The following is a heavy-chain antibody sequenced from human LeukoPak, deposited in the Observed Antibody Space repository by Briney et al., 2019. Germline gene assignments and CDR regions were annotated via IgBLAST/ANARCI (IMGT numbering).Heavy chain of an antibody. D-gene: IGHD5-12*01. CDR3: ARGGYYPDY. J-gene: IGHJ4*02. CDR2: IKEDGSEK. Sequence: GGTLRLSCAASGFTFSRYWMSWVRQAPGKRLEWVANIKEDGSEKYYVDSVKGRFTISRDNAKNSLYLQMNSLRAEDTALYYCARGGYYPDYWGQGTLVTVSS. CDR1: GFTFSRYW. V-gene: IGHV3-7*01.